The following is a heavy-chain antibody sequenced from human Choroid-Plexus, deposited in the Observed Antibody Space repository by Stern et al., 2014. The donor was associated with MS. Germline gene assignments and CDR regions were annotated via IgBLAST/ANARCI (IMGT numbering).Heavy chain of an antibody. CDR1: GYIFTGYY. CDR2: INPNTGGT. D-gene: IGHD3-3*01. Sequence: VQLVQSGAEVQKPGASVKVSCKTSGYIFTGYYIHWVRQAPGQGLEWMAWINPNTGGTKYAQKFQGRVTMSRDTSSSTAYVELSSLTSDDTAVYYCARDQRGITIFGVVTDYYYLGMDVWGQGTTVTVSS. CDR3: ARDQRGITIFGVVTDYYYLGMDV. V-gene: IGHV1-2*02. J-gene: IGHJ6*02.